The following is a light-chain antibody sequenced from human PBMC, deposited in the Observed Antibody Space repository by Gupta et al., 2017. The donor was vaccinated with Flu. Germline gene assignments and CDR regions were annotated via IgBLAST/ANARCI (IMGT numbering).Light chain of an antibody. CDR1: SSNIGSKA. V-gene: IGLV1-44*01. CDR3: AAWDDSLSGHYV. J-gene: IGLJ1*01. CDR2: GNS. Sequence: VTISCSGSSSNIGSKAVNWYQQLPGTAPKLLIYGNSQRPAGVPDRFSGSKSGTSASLAISGLQSEDEADYYCAAWDDSLSGHYVFGTGTKVTVL.